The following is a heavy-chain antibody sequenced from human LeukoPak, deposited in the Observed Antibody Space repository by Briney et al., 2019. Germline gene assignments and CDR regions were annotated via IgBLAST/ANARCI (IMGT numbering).Heavy chain of an antibody. Sequence: PGGSLRLSCAASGFTFSSYAMSWVRQAPGKGLEWVSGISGSGGSTYYADSVKGRFTISRDNSKKTLFLQMNSLRAEDTAVYYCARDRAYNWFDPWGQGTLVTVSS. CDR3: ARDRAYNWFDP. D-gene: IGHD2-21*01. CDR1: GFTFSSYA. CDR2: ISGSGGST. J-gene: IGHJ5*02. V-gene: IGHV3-23*01.